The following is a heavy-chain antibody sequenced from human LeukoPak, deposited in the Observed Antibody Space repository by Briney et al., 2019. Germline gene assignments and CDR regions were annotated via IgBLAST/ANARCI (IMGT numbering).Heavy chain of an antibody. CDR2: LSGGGGDT. Sequence: PGGSLRLSSLLSGLTFSSYAMSWVRQAPGKGPEWVSSLSGGGGDTYYADSVNGRFTISRDNSKKTLYLQMNSLRAEDTAVYYCAKDRYYDSRRAYDYWGQGTLVTVSS. D-gene: IGHD3-22*01. CDR3: AKDRYYDSRRAYDY. V-gene: IGHV3-23*01. J-gene: IGHJ4*02. CDR1: GLTFSSYA.